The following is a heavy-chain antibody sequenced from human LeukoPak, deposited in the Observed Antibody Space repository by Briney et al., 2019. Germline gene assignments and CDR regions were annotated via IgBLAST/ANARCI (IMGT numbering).Heavy chain of an antibody. CDR2: ITGSGGST. D-gene: IGHD1/OR15-1a*01. Sequence: GGSLRLSCAASGFTFSSYAMSWVRQAPGKGLERVSAITGSGGSTYHADSVRGRFTISRDNSKNTLYLQMNSLRAKDTAIYYCAKHLTGTKFFDSWGQGALVTVSS. V-gene: IGHV3-23*01. CDR1: GFTFSSYA. CDR3: AKHLTGTKFFDS. J-gene: IGHJ5*01.